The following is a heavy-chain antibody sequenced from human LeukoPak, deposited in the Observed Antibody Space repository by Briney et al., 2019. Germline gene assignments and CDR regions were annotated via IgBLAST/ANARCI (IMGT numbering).Heavy chain of an antibody. CDR1: GGSISYYF. V-gene: IGHV4-59*08. J-gene: IGHJ4*01. D-gene: IGHD1-26*01. Sequence: SETLSLTCTVSGGSISYYFWSWFRQSPGKGLELIGNVHYSGTNTYTPSLESRLSMSVDTSKNQFSLTLNSATAADTAVYYCVRQKAVSADFEYWGQGTLVTVAS. CDR3: VRQKAVSADFEY. CDR2: VHYSGTN.